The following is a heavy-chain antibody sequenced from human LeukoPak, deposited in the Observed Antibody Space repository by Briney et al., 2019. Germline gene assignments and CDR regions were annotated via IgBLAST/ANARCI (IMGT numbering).Heavy chain of an antibody. CDR3: ASSPRYYYMDV. CDR2: ISAYNGNT. J-gene: IGHJ6*03. CDR1: GYTFTSYG. Sequence: GASVKVSCKASGYTFTSYGISWVRQAPGQGPEWMGWISAYNGNTNYAQKLQGRVTMTTDTSTSTASVELRSLRSDDTAVYYCASSPRYYYMDVWGKGTTVTVSS. V-gene: IGHV1-18*01.